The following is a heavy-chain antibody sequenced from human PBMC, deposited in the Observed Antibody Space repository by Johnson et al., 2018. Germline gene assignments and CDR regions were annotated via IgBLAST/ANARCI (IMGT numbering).Heavy chain of an antibody. CDR2: IWYDGRKK. CDR3: ARAKGDAFDI. V-gene: IGHV3-33*01. CDR1: GFTFSSNG. Sequence: QVQLVQSGGGVAQPGRSLRLSCAASGFTFSSNGMHWVRQAPGKGLEWVAVIWYDGRKKYYADSVKGRFTTSRDNSKNTLYLQMNSLGVEDTAGYYCARAKGDAFDIWGQGTMVTVSS. J-gene: IGHJ3*02.